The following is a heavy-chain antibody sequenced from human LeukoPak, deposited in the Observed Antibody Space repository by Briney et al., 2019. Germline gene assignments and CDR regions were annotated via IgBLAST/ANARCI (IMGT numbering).Heavy chain of an antibody. V-gene: IGHV1-46*01. CDR2: INPTGGSA. Sequence: ASVKVSCKASGYTFSDYSVHWVRQAPGQGLKWIGIINPTGGSASYAQKFQDRVTMTRDMSTSTFYMELSSLRSADTAVYYCARGHGSGSTNYFDPWGQGTLVTVSS. CDR1: GYTFSDYS. D-gene: IGHD3-10*01. CDR3: ARGHGSGSTNYFDP. J-gene: IGHJ5*02.